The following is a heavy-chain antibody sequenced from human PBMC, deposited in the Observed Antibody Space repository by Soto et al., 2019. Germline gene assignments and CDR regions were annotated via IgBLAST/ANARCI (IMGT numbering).Heavy chain of an antibody. CDR3: ARGRDYYDSSGYSDY. V-gene: IGHV1-18*04. CDR2: ISAYNGNT. Sequence: ASVKVSCKASGYTFTSYGIRWVRQAPGQGLEWMGWISAYNGNTNYAQKLQGRVTMTTDTSTSTAYMELRSLRSDDTAVYYCARGRDYYDSSGYSDYWGQGTLVTVSS. D-gene: IGHD3-22*01. J-gene: IGHJ4*02. CDR1: GYTFTSYG.